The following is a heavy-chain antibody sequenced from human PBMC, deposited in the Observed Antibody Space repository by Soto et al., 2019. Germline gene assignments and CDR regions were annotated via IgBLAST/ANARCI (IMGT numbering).Heavy chain of an antibody. CDR2: INPNSGGT. J-gene: IGHJ4*02. CDR3: ARENPPLYNGSWYLDFDY. V-gene: IGHV1-2*04. Sequence: ASVKVSCKASGYTFTGYYMHWVRQAPGQGLEWMGWINPNSGGTNYAQKFQGWVTMTRDTSISTAYMELSRLRSGDTAVYYCARENPPLYNGSWYLDFDYWGQGTLVTVSS. D-gene: IGHD6-13*01. CDR1: GYTFTGYY.